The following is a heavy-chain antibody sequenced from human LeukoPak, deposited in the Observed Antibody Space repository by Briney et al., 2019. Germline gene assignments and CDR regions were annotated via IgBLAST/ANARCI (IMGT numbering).Heavy chain of an antibody. CDR1: GGSISSASYY. V-gene: IGHV4-39*01. Sequence: SETLSLTCTVSGGSISSASYYWGWVRQPPGKGLEWVGSMYYSGSAYYHPSLKSRVTISVDTSKNQFSLKLSSVTAADTAMYYCARHHSGSAVYFQHWGQGTLVTVSS. J-gene: IGHJ1*01. CDR2: MYYSGSA. D-gene: IGHD6-19*01. CDR3: ARHHSGSAVYFQH.